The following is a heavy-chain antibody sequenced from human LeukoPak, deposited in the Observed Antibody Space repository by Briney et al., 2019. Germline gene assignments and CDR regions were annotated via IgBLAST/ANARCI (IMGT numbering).Heavy chain of an antibody. J-gene: IGHJ4*02. CDR1: GGSITNSYW. CDR3: ARQIDGFGEFDYFDY. D-gene: IGHD3-10*01. CDR2: IYYSGST. V-gene: IGHV4-4*02. Sequence: SGTLSLTCAVSGGSITNSYWWTWVRQSPGKGLEWVGEIYYSGSTNYNPSLKSRVTMSVDKSKNQFSLKLSSVTAADTAVYYCARQIDGFGEFDYFDYWGQGTLVTVSS.